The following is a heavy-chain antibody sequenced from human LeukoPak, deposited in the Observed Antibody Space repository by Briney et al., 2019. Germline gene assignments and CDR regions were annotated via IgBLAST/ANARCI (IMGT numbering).Heavy chain of an antibody. V-gene: IGHV3-21*01. CDR2: ISSSSSYI. D-gene: IGHD3-10*01. Sequence: GETLRLSCAASGFIFSNYVMNWVRQAPGKGLEWVSSISSSSSYIYYADSVKGRFTISRDNAKNSLYLQMNSLRAEDTAVYYCARDGSITMVRGVISLYYYYMDVWGKGTTVTVSS. CDR1: GFIFSNYV. J-gene: IGHJ6*03. CDR3: ARDGSITMVRGVISLYYYYMDV.